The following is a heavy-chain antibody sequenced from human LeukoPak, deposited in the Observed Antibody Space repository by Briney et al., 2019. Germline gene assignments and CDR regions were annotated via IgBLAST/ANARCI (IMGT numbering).Heavy chain of an antibody. CDR2: MSPNNGDT. CDR3: ARNPPRTGDFNS. Sequence: ASVKASCKPSGYTFTNYDINWVRQATGQGLEWLGWMSPNNGDTGYAQKFQGRVTMTRDTSTNTAYMELSGLTSEDTAVYYCARNPPRTGDFNSWGQGALVTVSS. D-gene: IGHD7-27*01. J-gene: IGHJ4*02. CDR1: GYTFTNYD. V-gene: IGHV1-8*01.